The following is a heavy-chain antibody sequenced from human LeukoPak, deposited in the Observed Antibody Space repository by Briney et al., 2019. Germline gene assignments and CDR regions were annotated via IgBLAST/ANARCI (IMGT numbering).Heavy chain of an antibody. D-gene: IGHD4-17*01. J-gene: IGHJ4*02. Sequence: SETLSLTCTVSGGSISGSYWSWLRQPPGKGLEWIAYMYNSGSTNYNPSLRSRVTISIDTSKNQFSLKLSSLTAADTAIYYCARGIESYGDYGYWGQGILVTVSS. CDR3: ARGIESYGDYGY. CDR1: GGSISGSY. V-gene: IGHV4-59*01. CDR2: MYNSGST.